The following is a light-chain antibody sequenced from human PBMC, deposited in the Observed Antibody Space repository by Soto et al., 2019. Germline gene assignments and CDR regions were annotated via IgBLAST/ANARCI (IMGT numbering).Light chain of an antibody. J-gene: IGLJ2*01. CDR1: SSDVGGYNY. CDR2: DVS. V-gene: IGLV2-14*01. CDR3: SSYTSSSAVV. Sequence: QSALTQPASVSGSPGQSITISCTGTSSDVGGYNYVSWYQQHPGKAPKLMIYDVSSRPSGVSNRFSGSKSGNTASLTISGLQAEDEADYYCSSYTSSSAVVFGGWTKLTVL.